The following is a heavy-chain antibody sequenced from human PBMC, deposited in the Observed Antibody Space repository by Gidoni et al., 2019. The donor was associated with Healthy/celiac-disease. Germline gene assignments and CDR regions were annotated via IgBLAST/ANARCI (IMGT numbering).Heavy chain of an antibody. CDR3: ARRDYGSGSYYSIYYYYGMDV. D-gene: IGHD3-10*01. J-gene: IGHJ6*02. V-gene: IGHV1-69*01. Sequence: QVQLVQSGAEVKKPGSSVKVSCKASGGTFSSYAISWVRQAPGQGLEWMGGIIPICGTANYAQKFQGRVTITADESTSTAYMELSSLRSEDTAVYYCARRDYGSGSYYSIYYYYGMDVWGQGTTVTVSS. CDR2: IIPICGTA. CDR1: GGTFSSYA.